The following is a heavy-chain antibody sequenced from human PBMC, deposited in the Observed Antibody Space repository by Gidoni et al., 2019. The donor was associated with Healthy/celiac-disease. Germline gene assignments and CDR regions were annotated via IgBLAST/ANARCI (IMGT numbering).Heavy chain of an antibody. V-gene: IGHV4-61*02. Sequence: QVQLPESGPGLVKPSQPLSLTCTVSGGSISRGSYYWSWSRQPAGKGLEWIGRIYTSGSTNYNPSLKSRVTMSVDTSKNQFSLKLSSVTAADTAVYYCAREPTLGYCSSTSCFPYWGQGTLVTVSS. CDR3: AREPTLGYCSSTSCFPY. CDR2: IYTSGST. J-gene: IGHJ4*02. CDR1: GGSISRGSYY. D-gene: IGHD2-2*01.